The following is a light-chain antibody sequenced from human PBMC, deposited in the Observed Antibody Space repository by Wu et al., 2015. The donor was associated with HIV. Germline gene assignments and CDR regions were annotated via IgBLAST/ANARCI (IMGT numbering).Light chain of an antibody. CDR2: SAS. CDR3: QQYDNWPPWT. Sequence: IVMTQSPATMSVSPGKRATLSCRASQSISTNLAWYQQKPGQAPRLLIYSASTRATDIPDRFSGSGSGTEFTLTISNVQSEDFALYYCQQYDNWPPWTFGQGTKVEIK. V-gene: IGKV3-15*01. J-gene: IGKJ1*01. CDR1: QSISTN.